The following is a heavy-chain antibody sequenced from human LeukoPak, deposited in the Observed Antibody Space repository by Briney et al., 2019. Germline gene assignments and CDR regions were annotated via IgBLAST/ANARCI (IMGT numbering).Heavy chain of an antibody. CDR2: IYHSGST. J-gene: IGHJ3*02. CDR3: ARGGVVAAPGDAFDI. D-gene: IGHD2-15*01. Sequence: SETLSLTCAVSGYSISSGYYWGWIRQPPGKGPEWIGSIYHSGSTYYNPSLKSRVTISADTSKNQFSLKLRSVTAADTAVYYCARGGVVAAPGDAFDIWGQGTMVTVFS. V-gene: IGHV4-38-2*01. CDR1: GYSISSGYY.